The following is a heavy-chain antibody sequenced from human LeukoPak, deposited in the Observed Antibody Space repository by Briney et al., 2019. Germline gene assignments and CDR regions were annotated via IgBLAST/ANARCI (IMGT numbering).Heavy chain of an antibody. CDR2: IYYSGST. J-gene: IGHJ6*02. V-gene: IGHV4-39*07. CDR1: GGSISSSSYY. D-gene: IGHD2-15*01. Sequence: SETLSLTCTVSGGSISSSSYYWGWIRQPPGKGLEWIGSIYYSGSTNYNPSLKSRVTISVDTSKNQFSLKQSSVTAADTAVYYCARVPYCSGGSCNYYYYYGMDVWGQGTTVTVSS. CDR3: ARVPYCSGGSCNYYYYYGMDV.